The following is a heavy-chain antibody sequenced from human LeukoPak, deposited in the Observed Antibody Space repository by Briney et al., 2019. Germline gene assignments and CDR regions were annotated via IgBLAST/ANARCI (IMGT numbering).Heavy chain of an antibody. D-gene: IGHD3-3*01. V-gene: IGHV3-74*01. J-gene: IGHJ4*02. CDR2: TNSDGRRT. CDR1: GFSFSRFW. CDR3: ARDGVAAPDY. Sequence: PGGSLRLSCAASGFSFSRFWMHWVRHVPGKGLVWVSRTNSDGRRTTYADSVKGPITISRDNPKNTVYLQLNSLRGEDTAVYFCARDGVAAPDYWGQGTLVTVSS.